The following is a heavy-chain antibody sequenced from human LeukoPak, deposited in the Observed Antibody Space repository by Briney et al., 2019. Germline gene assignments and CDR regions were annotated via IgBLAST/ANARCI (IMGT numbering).Heavy chain of an antibody. CDR2: IYYSGGT. Sequence: PSETLSLTCTVSGGSISSSSYYWGWIRQPPGKGLEWIGSIYYSGGTYYNPSLKSRVTISVDTSKNQFSLKLSSVTAADTAVYYCRTGYPPYYYFDYWGQGTLVTVSS. J-gene: IGHJ4*02. CDR1: GGSISSSSYY. V-gene: IGHV4-39*01. D-gene: IGHD3-9*01. CDR3: RTGYPPYYYFDY.